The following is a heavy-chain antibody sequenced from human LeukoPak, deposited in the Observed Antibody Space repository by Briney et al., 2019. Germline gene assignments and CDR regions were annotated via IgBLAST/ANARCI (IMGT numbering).Heavy chain of an antibody. V-gene: IGHV3-20*04. CDR1: GFTFSSYG. Sequence: GGSLRLSCAASGFTFSSYGMSWVRQAPGKGLEWVSGINWNGGSTGYADSVKGRFTISRDNAKNSLYLQMNSLRAEDTALYYCARDLPGIAVAGRVFDYWGQGTLVTVSS. J-gene: IGHJ4*02. CDR3: ARDLPGIAVAGRVFDY. D-gene: IGHD6-19*01. CDR2: INWNGGST.